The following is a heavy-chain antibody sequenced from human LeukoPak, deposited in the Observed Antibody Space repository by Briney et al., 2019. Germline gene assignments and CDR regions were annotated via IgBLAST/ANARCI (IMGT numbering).Heavy chain of an antibody. V-gene: IGHV4-39*01. D-gene: IGHD3-22*01. CDR1: GGSITSSSYY. CDR3: ARRGPNYYDSSGPDY. CDR2: IYYSGST. J-gene: IGHJ4*02. Sequence: SETLSLTCTVSGGSITSSSYYWAWIRQPPGKGLEWIGSIYYSGSTYYNPSLKSRVTISVDTSKNQFSLKLSSVTAADTAVYYCARRGPNYYDSSGPDYWGQGTLVTVSS.